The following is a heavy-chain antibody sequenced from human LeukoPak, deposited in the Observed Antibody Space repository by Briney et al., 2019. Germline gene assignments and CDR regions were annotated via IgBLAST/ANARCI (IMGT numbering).Heavy chain of an antibody. CDR2: ITGGGGTT. V-gene: IGHV3-23*01. D-gene: IGHD1-1*01. J-gene: IGHJ4*02. CDR3: AKIQGYFDY. Sequence: GGSLRLSCEASGLTFSSYGMSWVRQAPGKGLQWVSAITGGGGTTYYADSVKGRFTISRDNSKNMLYLQMDSLRAEDTALYYCAKIQGYFDYWGQGTLVPVSS. CDR1: GLTFSSYG.